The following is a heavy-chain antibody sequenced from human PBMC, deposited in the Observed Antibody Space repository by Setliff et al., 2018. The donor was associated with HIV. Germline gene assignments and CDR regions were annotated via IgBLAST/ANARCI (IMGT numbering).Heavy chain of an antibody. D-gene: IGHD2-2*02. CDR1: AYTFTNYD. CDR3: ARGYTNVEMSTPYYYYMDV. CDR2: MNPKNGHT. Sequence: VASVKVSCKASAYTFTNYDINWVRQATGQGLEWLGWMNPKNGHTAYAQKFQGRVTMVTNISASTAYMELTSLTSDDAAVYYCARGYTNVEMSTPYYYYMDVWGMGTAVTVSS. V-gene: IGHV1-8*02. J-gene: IGHJ6*03.